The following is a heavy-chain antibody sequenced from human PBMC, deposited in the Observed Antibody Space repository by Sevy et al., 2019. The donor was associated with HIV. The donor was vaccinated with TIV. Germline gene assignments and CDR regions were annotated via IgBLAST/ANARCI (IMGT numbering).Heavy chain of an antibody. Sequence: SETLSLTCIVSGGSISSDSYYWGWIRQPPGKGLEWIGSIYYTGSTYYNPSLKSRVTISSDTSKNQFSLRLSSVTAAGTALYFCARPSSLYYYYAMDVWGQGTTVTVSS. CDR2: IYYTGST. CDR3: ARPSSLYYYYAMDV. CDR1: GGSISSDSYY. V-gene: IGHV4-39*01. J-gene: IGHJ6*02. D-gene: IGHD3-10*01.